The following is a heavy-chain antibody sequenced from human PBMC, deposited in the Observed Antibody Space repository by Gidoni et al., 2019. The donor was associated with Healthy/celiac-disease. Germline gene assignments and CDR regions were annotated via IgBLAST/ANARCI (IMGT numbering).Heavy chain of an antibody. D-gene: IGHD1-26*01. J-gene: IGHJ4*02. CDR3: ARGGIVGATFDY. CDR1: GFTFSSYS. Sequence: EVQLVESGGGLVKPGGSLRLSCAASGFTFSSYSMNGVRQAPGKGLEWVSSISSSSSYIYYAYSVKGLFTISRDNAKNSLYLQMNSLRAEDTAVYYCARGGIVGATFDYCGQGTLVTVSS. CDR2: ISSSSSYI. V-gene: IGHV3-21*01.